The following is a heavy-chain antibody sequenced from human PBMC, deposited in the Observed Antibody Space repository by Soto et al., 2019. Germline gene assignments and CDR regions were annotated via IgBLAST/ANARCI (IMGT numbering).Heavy chain of an antibody. CDR1: GFTFSILA. J-gene: IGHJ4*02. CDR3: AKDATRTSGWYYFDY. CDR2: IDYTGGTT. Sequence: GGSLRLSCAASGFTFSILAMGWVRQAPGKGLEWVSVIDYTGGTTYYTDSVKGWFIISRDNSKKILYLQMNSLRTEDTAIYYCAKDATRTSGWYYFDYWGRGALVTVSS. D-gene: IGHD6-19*01. V-gene: IGHV3-23*01.